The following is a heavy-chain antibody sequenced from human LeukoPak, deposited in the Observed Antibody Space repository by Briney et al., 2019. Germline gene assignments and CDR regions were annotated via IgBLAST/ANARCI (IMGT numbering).Heavy chain of an antibody. CDR3: ARDVYYVRMGGNWFDP. CDR2: IIPIFGTA. V-gene: IGHV1-69*13. Sequence: GASVKVSCKASGYTFTNYGISWVRQAPGQGLEWMGGIIPIFGTANYAQKFQGRVTITADESTSTAYMELSSLRSEDTAVYYCARDVYYVRMGGNWFDPWGQGTLVTVSS. CDR1: GYTFTNYG. D-gene: IGHD3-10*02. J-gene: IGHJ5*02.